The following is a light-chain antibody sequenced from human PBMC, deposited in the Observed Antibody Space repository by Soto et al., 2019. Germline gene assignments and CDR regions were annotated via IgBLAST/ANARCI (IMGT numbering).Light chain of an antibody. Sequence: EIVLTQSPGTLSLSPGERATLSCRASQSVSSSYLAWYQQKPGQAPRLLIYGASSRATGIPDRFSGSGSGTDFNLPISRLEPEDFAVYYCQQYGSSPLTFGPGTKVDIK. V-gene: IGKV3-20*01. CDR2: GAS. CDR1: QSVSSSY. CDR3: QQYGSSPLT. J-gene: IGKJ3*01.